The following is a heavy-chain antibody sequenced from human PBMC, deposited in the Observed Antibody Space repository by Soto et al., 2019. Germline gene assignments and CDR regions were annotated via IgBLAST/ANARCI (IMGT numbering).Heavy chain of an antibody. CDR1: GGSISSSTYY. Sequence: SETLSLTCTVSGGSISSSTYYWGWMRQPPGKGLEWIASFFIGGSTYYNPSLKSRVTISVDTSKNQFSLKLSSVTAADTAVYYCASNALQWLVGGWFDPWGQGTLVTVSS. J-gene: IGHJ5*02. CDR3: ASNALQWLVGGWFDP. CDR2: FFIGGST. V-gene: IGHV4-39*01. D-gene: IGHD6-19*01.